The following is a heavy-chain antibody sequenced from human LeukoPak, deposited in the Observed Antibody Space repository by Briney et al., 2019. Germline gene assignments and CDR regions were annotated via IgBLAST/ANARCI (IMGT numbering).Heavy chain of an antibody. CDR1: GYTFAGYF. V-gene: IGHV1-2*04. CDR2: INPNSGDT. D-gene: IGHD1-26*01. J-gene: IGHJ4*02. CDR3: ARDLASTSNWEFDF. Sequence: GASVKVSCKASGYTFAGYFIHWVRQAPGQGLEWMGHINPNSGDTEYAPKFQGWVTMTRDTSISTAYVEVRRLISDDTAVYYCARDLASTSNWEFDFWGQGTLVIVSS.